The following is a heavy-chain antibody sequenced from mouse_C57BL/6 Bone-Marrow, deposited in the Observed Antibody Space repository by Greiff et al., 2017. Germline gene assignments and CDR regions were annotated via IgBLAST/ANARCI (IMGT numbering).Heavy chain of an antibody. Sequence: LVESGPELVKPGASVKISCKASGYSFTDYNMNWVKQSHGKSLEWIGVINPNYGTTSYNQKFKGKATLTVDQSSSTAYMQLNSLTSEDSAVYYCARYSTDGYDGAWLAYWGQGTLVTVSA. CDR1: GYSFTDYN. CDR3: ARYSTDGYDGAWLAY. V-gene: IGHV1-39*01. CDR2: INPNYGTT. D-gene: IGHD2-2*01. J-gene: IGHJ3*01.